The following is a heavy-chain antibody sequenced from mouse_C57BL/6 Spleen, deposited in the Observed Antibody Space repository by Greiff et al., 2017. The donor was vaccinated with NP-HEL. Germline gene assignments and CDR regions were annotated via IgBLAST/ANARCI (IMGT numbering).Heavy chain of an antibody. V-gene: IGHV5-15*01. D-gene: IGHD1-1*01. Sequence: EVQGVESGGGLVQPGGSLKLSCAASGFTFSDYGMAWVRQAPRKGPEWVAFISNLAYSIYYADTVTGRFTISRENAKNTLYLEMSSLRSEDTAMYYCARLGFITTVGDAMDYWGQGTSVTVSS. CDR2: ISNLAYSI. J-gene: IGHJ4*01. CDR1: GFTFSDYG. CDR3: ARLGFITTVGDAMDY.